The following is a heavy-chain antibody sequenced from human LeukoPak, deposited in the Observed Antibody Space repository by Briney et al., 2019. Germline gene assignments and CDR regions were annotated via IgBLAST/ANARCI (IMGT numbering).Heavy chain of an antibody. D-gene: IGHD3-10*01. CDR2: IYYSGST. CDR3: ARTRYYYNSRSYGAPYFFDY. CDR1: GGSISSNSYY. Sequence: SETLSLTCAVSGGSISSNSYYWGWIRQPPGKGLEWIGSIYYSGSTYYNPSLKSRVTISVDTSKNQFSLKLSSVTAADTAVYYCARTRYYYNSRSYGAPYFFDYWGQGTLVTVSS. V-gene: IGHV4-39*01. J-gene: IGHJ4*02.